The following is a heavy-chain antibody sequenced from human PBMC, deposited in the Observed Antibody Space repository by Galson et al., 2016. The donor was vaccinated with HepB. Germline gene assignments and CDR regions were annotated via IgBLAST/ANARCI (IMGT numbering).Heavy chain of an antibody. CDR2: ISESGGST. D-gene: IGHD6-13*01. Sequence: SLRLSCAASGFSFSNYDMTWVRQPPGKGLEWVSAISESGGSTHYADSVKGRFTISRDNSKNTLYLQMSSLRAEDTALYYCAKYFAAGPIRYFDLWGQGTLVTGSS. CDR3: AKYFAAGPIRYFDL. V-gene: IGHV3-23*01. J-gene: IGHJ4*02. CDR1: GFSFSNYD.